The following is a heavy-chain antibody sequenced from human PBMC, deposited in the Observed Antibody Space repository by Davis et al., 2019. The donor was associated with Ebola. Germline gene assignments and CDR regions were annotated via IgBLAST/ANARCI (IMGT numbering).Heavy chain of an antibody. Sequence: SETLSLTCAVYGGSFTDYYWSWIRQPPGKGLEWIGEINHSGSTNYNPSLKSRLIISIDTSKNQFSLQLNSVTAADTAVYYCARGDLGGKQLVYWGQGTLVTVSS. D-gene: IGHD6-13*01. CDR1: GGSFTDYY. V-gene: IGHV4-34*01. CDR2: INHSGST. J-gene: IGHJ4*02. CDR3: ARGDLGGKQLVY.